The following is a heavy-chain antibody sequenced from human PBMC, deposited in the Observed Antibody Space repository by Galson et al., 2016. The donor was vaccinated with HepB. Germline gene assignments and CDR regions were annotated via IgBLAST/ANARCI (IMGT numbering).Heavy chain of an antibody. D-gene: IGHD2-2*01. V-gene: IGHV3-7*04. CDR1: GFTFNRYW. CDR2: IKEDGSEK. J-gene: IGHJ1*01. Sequence: SLRLSCAASGFTFNRYWMSWVRQAPGKGLEWEANIKEDGSEKHYVDSVKGRFIISRDNAKNSLYLQMNSLRAEDTAVYYCARDRYCSIWGQGTLITVSS. CDR3: ARDRYCSI.